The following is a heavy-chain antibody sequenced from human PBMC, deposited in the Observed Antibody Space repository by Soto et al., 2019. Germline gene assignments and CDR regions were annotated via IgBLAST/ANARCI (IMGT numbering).Heavy chain of an antibody. Sequence: QVQLQESGPGLVKPSGTLCLTCTVCNASISSRKWWTWVRQTPGKGLEWIGEIYHSGSINHNPSLKSRVTMSVDKSNNQFSLKMTSVTAADTAVYYCASKFGELLADAFDIWGQWTVVTVSS. V-gene: IGHV4-4*02. J-gene: IGHJ3*02. CDR1: NASISSRKW. CDR3: ASKFGELLADAFDI. CDR2: IYHSGSI. D-gene: IGHD3-10*01.